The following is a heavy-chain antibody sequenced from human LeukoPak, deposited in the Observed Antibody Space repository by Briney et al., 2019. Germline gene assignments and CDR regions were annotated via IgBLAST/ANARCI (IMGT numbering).Heavy chain of an antibody. V-gene: IGHV3-21*01. CDR1: GFTFSTYS. CDR3: ARDSGRDYAFDY. CDR2: ISSGSGYI. J-gene: IGHJ4*02. D-gene: IGHD3-10*01. Sequence: GGSLRLSCAASGFTFSTYSMNWVRQAPGKGLEWVSSISSGSGYIYYADSVKGRFTISRDNAKNSLYLQMNSLSAEDTAVYYCARDSGRDYAFDYWGQGTLVTVSS.